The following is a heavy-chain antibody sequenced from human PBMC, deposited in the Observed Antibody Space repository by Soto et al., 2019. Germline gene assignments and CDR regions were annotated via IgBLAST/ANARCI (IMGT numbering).Heavy chain of an antibody. V-gene: IGHV2-5*02. Sequence: QITLKESGPPLVKPTQTLTLTCTFSGFSLSTSGVGVGWIRQPPGKALEWLALIYWDDDKRYSPSLKSRLTITKDTSKNQVVLTMTNMDPVDTATYYCALRIAVAGTGAYYFDYWGQGTLVTVSS. CDR2: IYWDDDK. CDR3: ALRIAVAGTGAYYFDY. J-gene: IGHJ4*02. CDR1: GFSLSTSGVG. D-gene: IGHD6-19*01.